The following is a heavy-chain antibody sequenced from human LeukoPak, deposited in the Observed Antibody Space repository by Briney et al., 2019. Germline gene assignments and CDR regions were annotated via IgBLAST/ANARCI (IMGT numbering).Heavy chain of an antibody. V-gene: IGHV4-59*01. Sequence: SQTLSLTCTVSGGSISSYYWSWIRQPPGKGLEWIGYIYYSGSTNYNPSHKSRVTISVDTSKNQFSLRLSSVTAADTAVYYCARITGGYSSSLWGQGTLVTVSS. J-gene: IGHJ4*02. CDR3: ARITGGYSSSL. CDR2: IYYSGST. D-gene: IGHD6-6*01. CDR1: GGSISSYY.